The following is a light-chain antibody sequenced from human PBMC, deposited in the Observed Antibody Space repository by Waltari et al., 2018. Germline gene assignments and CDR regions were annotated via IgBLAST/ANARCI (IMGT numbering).Light chain of an antibody. CDR2: QDK. CDR1: KLGDQY. J-gene: IGLJ1*01. V-gene: IGLV3-1*01. Sequence: SELTQPHSVSVSPGQTASITCSGDKLGDQYVSWFQQRPGQSPTLVIYQDKERPSGIPERFSGSNSGTTATLTISGTQALYEADYYCQAWDSGPAVFGTGTKVTVL. CDR3: QAWDSGPAV.